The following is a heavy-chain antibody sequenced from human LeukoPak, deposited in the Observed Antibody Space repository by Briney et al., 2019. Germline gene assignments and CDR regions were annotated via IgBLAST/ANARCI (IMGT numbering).Heavy chain of an antibody. CDR3: VRHSYDYGDFFDY. Sequence: SETLSLTCTVSGDSISSSSYYWGWIRQPPGKGLEWIGSIFYSGSTYYNPSLKSRVTISVDTSKNQFSLKLSSVTAADTAVYYCVRHSYDYGDFFDYWGQGTLVTVSS. D-gene: IGHD4-17*01. V-gene: IGHV4-39*01. CDR2: IFYSGST. J-gene: IGHJ4*02. CDR1: GDSISSSSYY.